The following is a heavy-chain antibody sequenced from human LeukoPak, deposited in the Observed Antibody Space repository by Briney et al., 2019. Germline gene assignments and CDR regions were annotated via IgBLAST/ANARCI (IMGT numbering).Heavy chain of an antibody. V-gene: IGHV3-23*01. Sequence: RVSDSLSCAASGSTFSSYAMTWVRQGPGKGLEWAAGISGNRESTYYAESVKGQFTISRDNSKNTLYLQMNSLRAEDTAVYYCAKTSYHDFWSAPGSHHYLDVWGTGTTVTLS. CDR3: AKTSYHDFWSAPGSHHYLDV. D-gene: IGHD3-3*01. J-gene: IGHJ6*03. CDR2: ISGNREST. CDR1: GSTFSSYA.